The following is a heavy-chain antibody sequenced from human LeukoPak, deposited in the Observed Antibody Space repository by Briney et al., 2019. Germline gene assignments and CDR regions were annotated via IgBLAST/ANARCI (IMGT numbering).Heavy chain of an antibody. V-gene: IGHV5-51*01. CDR3: ARTPTSLSNPYYFDH. Sequence: GESLKISCKGSGYSFSTYWIGWVRQMPGKGLEWMGIIYPGDSDTRYSPSFEGQVTISADKSISTAYLQWSSLKASDTAMNYCARTPTSLSNPYYFDHWGQGTLVTVSS. J-gene: IGHJ4*02. CDR1: GYSFSTYW. CDR2: IYPGDSDT.